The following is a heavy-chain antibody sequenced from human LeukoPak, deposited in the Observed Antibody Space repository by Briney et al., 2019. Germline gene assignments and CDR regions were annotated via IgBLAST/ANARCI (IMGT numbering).Heavy chain of an antibody. D-gene: IGHD3-3*01. CDR2: MNPNSGNT. CDR3: ARGPYYDFWSGYYIGWFDP. Sequence: ASVKVSCKASGYTFTSYDINWVRQATGQGLEWMGWMNPNSGNTGYAQKFQGRVTITRNTSISTAYVELSSLRSEDTAVYYCARGPYYDFWSGYYIGWFDPWGQGTLVTVSS. V-gene: IGHV1-8*01. J-gene: IGHJ5*02. CDR1: GYTFTSYD.